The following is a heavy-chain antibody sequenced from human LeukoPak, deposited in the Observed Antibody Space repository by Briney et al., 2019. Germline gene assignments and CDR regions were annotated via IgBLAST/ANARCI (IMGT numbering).Heavy chain of an antibody. Sequence: PSETLSLTCAVYGGSFSGYYWSWIRQPPGKGLEWIGEINHSGSTNYNPSLKSRVTISVDTSKNQFSLKLSSVTAADTAVYYCARAGDGYSNAFDIWGQGTMVTVSS. CDR2: INHSGST. D-gene: IGHD3-22*01. CDR3: ARAGDGYSNAFDI. V-gene: IGHV4-34*01. J-gene: IGHJ3*02. CDR1: GGSFSGYY.